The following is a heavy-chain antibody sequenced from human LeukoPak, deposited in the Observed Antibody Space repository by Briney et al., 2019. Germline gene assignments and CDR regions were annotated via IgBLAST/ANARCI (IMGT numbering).Heavy chain of an antibody. V-gene: IGHV1-8*03. Sequence: ASVKVSCKASGYTFTSYDINWVRQATGQGLEWMGWMNPNSGNTGYAQKFQGRVSITRNTSISRAYMELSSLRSEDTAVYYCARERYSGSYWGSYYYYYMDVWGKGTTVTVSS. CDR1: GYTFTSYD. CDR2: MNPNSGNT. J-gene: IGHJ6*03. D-gene: IGHD1-26*01. CDR3: ARERYSGSYWGSYYYYYMDV.